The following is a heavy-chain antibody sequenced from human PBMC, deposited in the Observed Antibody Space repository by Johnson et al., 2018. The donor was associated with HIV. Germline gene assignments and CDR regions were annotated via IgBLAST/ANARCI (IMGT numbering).Heavy chain of an antibody. Sequence: VLLVESGGGLVQPGGSLRLSCAASGFTFSSYAMIWVRQAPGKGLEWVSAISGSGGSTYYADSVTGRFTISRDNSKNTLYLQMNSLRAEDTAVYYCAKDLQQPQRGEHALAQDAFDIWGQGTMVTVSS. CDR1: GFTFSSYA. CDR3: AKDLQQPQRGEHALAQDAFDI. D-gene: IGHD6-13*01. J-gene: IGHJ3*02. CDR2: ISGSGGST. V-gene: IGHV3-23*04.